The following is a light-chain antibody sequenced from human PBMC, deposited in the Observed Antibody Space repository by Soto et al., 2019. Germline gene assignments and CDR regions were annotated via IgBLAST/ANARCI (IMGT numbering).Light chain of an antibody. CDR3: TSYSSNSTPNYV. V-gene: IGLV2-14*01. Sequence: QSVLTQPASVSGPPGQSITISCTGTSSDVGGYNYVSWYQQHPGTAPKLIIYDVDNRPSGVSSRFSGSKSGNTASLTISGLQAEDDADYYSTSYSSNSTPNYVFGTGTKVTVL. J-gene: IGLJ1*01. CDR1: SSDVGGYNY. CDR2: DVD.